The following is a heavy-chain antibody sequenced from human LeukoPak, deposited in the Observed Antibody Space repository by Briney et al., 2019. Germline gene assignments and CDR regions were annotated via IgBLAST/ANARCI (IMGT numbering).Heavy chain of an antibody. CDR2: IYYSGST. CDR3: ARLLLDMIVVAAYWYFDL. D-gene: IGHD3-22*01. CDR1: GGSISSSSYY. J-gene: IGHJ2*01. Sequence: PSETLSLTCTVSGGSISSSSYYWGWIRQPPGKGLEWIGSIYYSGSTYYNPSLKSRVTISVDTSKNQFSLKLSSVTAADTAVYYCARLLLDMIVVAAYWYFDLWGRGTLVTVSS. V-gene: IGHV4-39*01.